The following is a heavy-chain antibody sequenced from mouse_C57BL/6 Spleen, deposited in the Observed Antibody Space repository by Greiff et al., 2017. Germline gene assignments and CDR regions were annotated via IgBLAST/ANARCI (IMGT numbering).Heavy chain of an antibody. CDR3: ARDILSDGLFAY. J-gene: IGHJ3*01. V-gene: IGHV1-55*01. Sequence: QVQLQQPGAELVKPGASVKMSCKASGYTFTSYWITWVKQRPGQGLEWIGDIYPGSGSTNYNEKFKSKATLTVDTSSSTAYMQLSSLTSEDSAVYYCARDILSDGLFAYWGQGTLVTVSA. CDR2: IYPGSGST. CDR1: GYTFTSYW. D-gene: IGHD2-3*01.